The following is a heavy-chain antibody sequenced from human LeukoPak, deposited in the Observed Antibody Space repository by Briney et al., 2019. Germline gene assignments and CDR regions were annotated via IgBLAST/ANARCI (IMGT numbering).Heavy chain of an antibody. Sequence: ASVKVSCKTSGYTFVNYGINWVRQAPGQGLEWMGWISLKSGSAGYAQRVQGRVTLTTDTSTNTAYMEVRSLRADDTAVYYCARVSYLRPYQLDSWGQGTLVSISS. CDR2: ISLKSGSA. D-gene: IGHD2-2*01. V-gene: IGHV1-18*01. CDR1: GYTFVNYG. CDR3: ARVSYLRPYQLDS. J-gene: IGHJ4*02.